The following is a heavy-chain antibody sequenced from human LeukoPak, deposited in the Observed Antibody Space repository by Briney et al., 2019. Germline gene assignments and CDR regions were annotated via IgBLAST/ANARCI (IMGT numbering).Heavy chain of an antibody. J-gene: IGHJ4*02. CDR3: VKDLSGSFSLDQ. CDR2: INDNGYNT. Sequence: GGSLRLSCSASGFTFSNFVMHWVRQAPGKGLEYVAIINDNGYNTDYAGSVKGRFTVARDNSKNTLYLQMSSLRPEDTAVYYCVKDLSGSFSLDQWGQGTLVTVSS. V-gene: IGHV3-64D*09. D-gene: IGHD1-26*01. CDR1: GFTFSNFV.